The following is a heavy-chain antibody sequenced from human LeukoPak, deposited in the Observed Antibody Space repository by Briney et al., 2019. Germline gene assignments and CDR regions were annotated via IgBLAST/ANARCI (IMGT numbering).Heavy chain of an antibody. Sequence: SETLSLTCTVSGGSLSSNYWSWIRQPPTKGLEWIGYVYYSGSTNYNPSLKSRVTISVDTSKNQFSLKLSSVTAADTAVYYCARGPAILYYYYYGMDVWGQGTTVTVSS. D-gene: IGHD2/OR15-2a*01. CDR3: ARGPAILYYYYYGMDV. CDR1: GGSLSSNY. V-gene: IGHV4-59*12. CDR2: VYYSGST. J-gene: IGHJ6*02.